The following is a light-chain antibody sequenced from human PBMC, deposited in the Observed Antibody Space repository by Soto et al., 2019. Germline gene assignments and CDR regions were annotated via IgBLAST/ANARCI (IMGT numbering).Light chain of an antibody. CDR1: SSNIGAGYD. CDR3: QSYDSSLSGFYV. J-gene: IGLJ1*01. CDR2: GNS. Sequence: QSVLTQPPSVSGAPGQRVTISCTGSSSNIGAGYDVHWYQQLPGTAPKLLIYGNSNRPSGVPDRFSGSKSGTSASLAITGLQAEDEADYYCQSYDSSLSGFYVVGTGTRSPS. V-gene: IGLV1-40*01.